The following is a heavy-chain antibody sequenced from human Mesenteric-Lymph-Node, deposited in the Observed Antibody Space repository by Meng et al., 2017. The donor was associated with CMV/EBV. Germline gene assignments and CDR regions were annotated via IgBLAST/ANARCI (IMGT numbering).Heavy chain of an antibody. V-gene: IGHV3-15*01. CDR3: AAFARGY. D-gene: IGHD3-10*01. CDR2: IKDKIDGGTT. J-gene: IGHJ4*02. Sequence: LSCAASGLTFSNAWMTWVRQAPGKGLEWVGRIKDKIDGGTTDYAASVKGRFSISRDDSKNILYLQMNSLKSEDTAVYFCAAFARGYWGQGTLVTVSS. CDR1: GLTFSNAW.